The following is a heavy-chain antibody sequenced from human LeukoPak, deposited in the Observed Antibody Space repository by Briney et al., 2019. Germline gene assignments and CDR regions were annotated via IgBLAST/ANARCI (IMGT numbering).Heavy chain of an antibody. Sequence: GEFLEISCQGSGQSFTSYWIGWVRQMPGKGLEWMGLIYPGDSDTRYSPSFQGQVSISADKPISTAYLQWSSLKASDTTMYYCARTRSYGYSHLDYWGQGTLVTVSS. D-gene: IGHD5-18*01. CDR2: IYPGDSDT. CDR3: ARTRSYGYSHLDY. J-gene: IGHJ4*02. CDR1: GQSFTSYW. V-gene: IGHV5-51*04.